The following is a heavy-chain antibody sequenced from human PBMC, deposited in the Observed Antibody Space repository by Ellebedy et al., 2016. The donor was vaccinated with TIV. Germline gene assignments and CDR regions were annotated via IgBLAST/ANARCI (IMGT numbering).Heavy chain of an antibody. V-gene: IGHV1-46*01. Sequence: AASVKVSCKASGYTFTSYDMHWVRQAPGQGLEWMGIINPSGGSTSYAQKFQGRVTMTRDTSTSTVYMEMSSLRSEDTAVYYCARGGWQQPVSYAFDIWGQGTMVTVSS. CDR2: INPSGGST. CDR3: ARGGWQQPVSYAFDI. D-gene: IGHD6-13*01. CDR1: GYTFTSYD. J-gene: IGHJ3*02.